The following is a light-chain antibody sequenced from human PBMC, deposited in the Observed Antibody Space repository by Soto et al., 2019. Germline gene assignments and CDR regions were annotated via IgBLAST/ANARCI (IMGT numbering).Light chain of an antibody. V-gene: IGKV3-15*01. Sequence: ERVMTQSPVTLSVSPGERATLSCRASQNINSNLAWYQQKPGQAPRLLIYGASTRATGIPDRFSGSGSGTEFTLTISSLQSEDFAAYFCQQYDNWPLTFGGGTKVDIK. CDR2: GAS. CDR3: QQYDNWPLT. J-gene: IGKJ4*01. CDR1: QNINSN.